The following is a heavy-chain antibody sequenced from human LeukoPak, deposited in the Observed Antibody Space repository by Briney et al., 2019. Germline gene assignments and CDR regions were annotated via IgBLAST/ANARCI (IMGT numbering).Heavy chain of an antibody. J-gene: IGHJ6*04. CDR3: ARGPDYGDHQRPDYYYFGMDV. V-gene: IGHV4-59*02. CDR1: GDSVSNYY. Sequence: SETLSLTCTVSGDSVSNYYWTWLRQPPGKGLEWVGYIFYSGSTNFNPSLKSPVTMSVDTSKNQFSLKLSSVTAADTAVYHCARGPDYGDHQRPDYYYFGMDVWGKGTTVTVSS. D-gene: IGHD4-17*01. CDR2: IFYSGST.